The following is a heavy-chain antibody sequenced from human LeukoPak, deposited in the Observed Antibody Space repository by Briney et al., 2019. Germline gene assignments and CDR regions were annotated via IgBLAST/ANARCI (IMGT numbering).Heavy chain of an antibody. CDR2: ISSSGSTI. CDR3: ARDYYGSGFDY. CDR1: GFTFSSYE. D-gene: IGHD3-10*01. Sequence: GGSLRLSCAASGFTFSSYEMNWVRQAPGKGLEWVSYISSSGSTIYYVDSVKGRFTISRDNAKNSLYLQMNSLRAEDTAVYYCARDYYGSGFDYWGQGTLSPSPQ. V-gene: IGHV3-48*03. J-gene: IGHJ4*02.